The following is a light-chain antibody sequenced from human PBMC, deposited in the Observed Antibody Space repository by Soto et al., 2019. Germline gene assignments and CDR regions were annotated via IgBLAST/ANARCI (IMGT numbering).Light chain of an antibody. J-gene: IGLJ3*02. CDR3: AAWDDSLNGRV. Sequence: QSVLTQPPSASGTPGQRVTISCSGSSSNIGSNTVNWYQQLPGTAPKLLIFSNNQRPSGVPDRVSGSKSGTSASLAIRGPQSEDEADYYCAAWDDSLNGRVFGGGTKLTVL. V-gene: IGLV1-44*01. CDR2: SNN. CDR1: SSNIGSNT.